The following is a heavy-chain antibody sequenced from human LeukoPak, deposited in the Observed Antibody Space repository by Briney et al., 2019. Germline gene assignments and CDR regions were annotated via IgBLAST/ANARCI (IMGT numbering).Heavy chain of an antibody. D-gene: IGHD2-2*01. J-gene: IGHJ6*02. CDR2: INPSGGST. CDR3: ARDLSVVVPAAHYYYYGMDV. CDR1: GYTFTSYY. Sequence: ASVKVSCKASGYTFTSYYMHWVRQAPGQGLEWMGIINPSGGSTSYAQKFQGRVTMTRDTSISTAYMELSRLRSDDTAVYYCARDLSVVVPAAHYYYYGMDVWGQGATVTVSS. V-gene: IGHV1-46*01.